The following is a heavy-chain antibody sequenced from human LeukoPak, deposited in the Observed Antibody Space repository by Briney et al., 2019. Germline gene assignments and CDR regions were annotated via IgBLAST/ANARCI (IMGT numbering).Heavy chain of an antibody. J-gene: IGHJ6*03. Sequence: SETLSLTCSVSGGSITSGRYYWTWVRLPAGKGLEWIGRLYTNDNTNYNPSLESRVSISVDTSKSQFYLQLTSVTAADTAVYFCARGVVTDDYYMDVWGKGTTVIVSS. CDR1: GGSITSGRYY. D-gene: IGHD2-21*02. CDR2: LYTNDNT. CDR3: ARGVVTDDYYMDV. V-gene: IGHV4-61*02.